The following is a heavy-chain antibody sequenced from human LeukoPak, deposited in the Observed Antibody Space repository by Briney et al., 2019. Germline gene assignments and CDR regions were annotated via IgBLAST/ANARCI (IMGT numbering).Heavy chain of an antibody. CDR1: GGSIISSSYY. CDR3: ARQSRGYSHMDV. CDR2: IYYSGST. J-gene: IGHJ6*03. Sequence: PSETLSLTCTVSGGSIISSSYYWGWIRQPPGKGLEWIGSIYYSGSTYYNPSLKSRVTISVDTSKNQFSLKLSSVTAADTAVYYCARQSRGYSHMDVWSKGTTVTVSS. V-gene: IGHV4-39*01.